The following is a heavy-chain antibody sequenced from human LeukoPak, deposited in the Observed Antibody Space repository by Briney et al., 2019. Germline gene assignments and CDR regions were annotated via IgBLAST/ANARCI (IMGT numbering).Heavy chain of an antibody. J-gene: IGHJ5*02. Sequence: SETLSLTCTVSGGSISSYYWSWIRQPPGKGLGWSGYTYYSGSTNYNPSLNSRVTISVDTSKNQFSLQLSSVTAADTAVYYCARHVRGWLVQGWFDPWGQGTLVTVSS. V-gene: IGHV4-59*08. CDR3: ARHVRGWLVQGWFDP. CDR1: GGSISSYY. D-gene: IGHD6-19*01. CDR2: TYYSGST.